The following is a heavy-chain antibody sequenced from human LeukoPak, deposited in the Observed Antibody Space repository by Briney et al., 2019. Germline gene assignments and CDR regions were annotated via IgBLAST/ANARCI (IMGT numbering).Heavy chain of an antibody. V-gene: IGHV1-2*02. Sequence: GASVKVSCKASGYTFTDYYLHWVRQAPGQGLEWMGWINPNSGGTNSAQTFQGRVTMTRDTSITTAYLDLSGLRSDDTAVYYCARIGYNHYFDYWGQGTLVTVSS. D-gene: IGHD5-24*01. CDR3: ARIGYNHYFDY. CDR2: INPNSGGT. J-gene: IGHJ4*02. CDR1: GYTFTDYY.